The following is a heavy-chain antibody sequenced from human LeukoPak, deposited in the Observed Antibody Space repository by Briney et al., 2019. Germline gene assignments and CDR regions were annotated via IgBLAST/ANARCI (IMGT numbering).Heavy chain of an antibody. V-gene: IGHV4-59*08. J-gene: IGHJ4*02. CDR3: ARHEPYCSGGSCYSQFDY. CDR1: GGSISSYY. D-gene: IGHD2-15*01. Sequence: SEALSLTCTVSGGSISSYYWSWIRQPPGKGLEWIGYIYYSGSTNYNPSLKSRVTISVDTSKNQFSLKLSSVTAADTAVYYCARHEPYCSGGSCYSQFDYWGQGTLVTVSS. CDR2: IYYSGST.